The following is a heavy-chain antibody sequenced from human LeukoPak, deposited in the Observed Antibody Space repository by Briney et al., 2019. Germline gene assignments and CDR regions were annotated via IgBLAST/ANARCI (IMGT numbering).Heavy chain of an antibody. V-gene: IGHV3-23*01. CDR3: AKDPNGDYIGAFDA. D-gene: IGHD2-8*01. CDR1: GLIFSNYA. Sequence: PRGSLRLSCAASGLIFSNYATTWVRQAPGKGLEWASSITGNSGTTKYADSVKGRFTMSRDNSRNTLYLQMDSLRAEDTAVYYCAKDPNGDYIGAFDAWGPGTMVTVSS. J-gene: IGHJ3*01. CDR2: ITGNSGTT.